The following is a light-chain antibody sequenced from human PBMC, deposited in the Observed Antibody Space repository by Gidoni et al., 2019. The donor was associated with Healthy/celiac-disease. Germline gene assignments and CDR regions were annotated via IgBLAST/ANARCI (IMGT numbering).Light chain of an antibody. CDR1: SLRSYY. CDR3: NSRDSSGNHVV. Sequence: SSELTQDPAVSVALGRTVRITCQGDSLRSYYASWYTQKPGQAPVLVIYGKNNRPSGIPDRFSGSSSGNTASLTITGAQAEDEADYYCNSRDSSGNHVVFGGGTKLTVL. V-gene: IGLV3-19*01. CDR2: GKN. J-gene: IGLJ2*01.